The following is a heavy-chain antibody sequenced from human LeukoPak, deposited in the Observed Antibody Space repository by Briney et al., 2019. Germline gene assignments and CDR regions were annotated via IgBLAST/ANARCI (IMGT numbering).Heavy chain of an antibody. Sequence: ASVKVSCKASAYTFTSYDINWVRQDTGQGLEWMGGTNTNSGNTGHAQKYQGRVTMTRNTSISTVDMDRIRLRYEDTAVYYCARGYHQDYWGQGTLVTVSS. CDR3: ARGYHQDY. CDR1: AYTFTSYD. J-gene: IGHJ4*02. V-gene: IGHV1-8*01. CDR2: TNTNSGNT.